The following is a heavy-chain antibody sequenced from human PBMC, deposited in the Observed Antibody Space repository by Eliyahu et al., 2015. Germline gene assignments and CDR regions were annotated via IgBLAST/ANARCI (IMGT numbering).Heavy chain of an antibody. CDR2: ISWNSGSI. J-gene: IGHJ4*02. CDR3: AKAITMVRGVMDY. CDR1: GFPFDDYA. D-gene: IGHD3-10*01. V-gene: IGHV3-9*01. Sequence: EVQLVESGGGLVQPGRSLRLSCAASGFPFDDYAMHWVRQAPGKGLEWVSGISWNSGSIGYADSVKGRFTISRDNAKNSLYLQMNSLRAEDTALYYCAKAITMVRGVMDYWGQGTLVTVSS.